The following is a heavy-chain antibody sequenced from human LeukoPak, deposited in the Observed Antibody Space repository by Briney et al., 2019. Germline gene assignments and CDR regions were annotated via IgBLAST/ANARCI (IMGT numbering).Heavy chain of an antibody. CDR3: ARGGTSYSYYGMDV. V-gene: IGHV4-59*01. CDR1: GGSISSYY. Sequence: PSETLSLTCTVSGGSISSYYWSWIRQPPGKGLEWIGYIYYNGRTNYNPSLKSRITISVDTSKNQFSLKLSSVTAADTAVYYCARGGTSYSYYGMDVWGQGTTVTVSS. J-gene: IGHJ6*02. D-gene: IGHD1-7*01. CDR2: IYYNGRT.